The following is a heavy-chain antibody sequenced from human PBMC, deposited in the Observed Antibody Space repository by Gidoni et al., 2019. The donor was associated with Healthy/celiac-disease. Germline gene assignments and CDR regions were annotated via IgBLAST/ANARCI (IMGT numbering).Heavy chain of an antibody. V-gene: IGHV1-69*01. CDR1: GGTFSSYA. CDR3: AREDAYSSGWSERGIFDY. D-gene: IGHD6-19*01. CDR2: IIPIFGTA. J-gene: IGHJ4*02. Sequence: QVQLVQSGAEVKKPGSSVKVSCKASGGTFSSYAISWVRQAPGQGLEWMGGIIPIFGTANYAQKFQGRVTITADESTSTAYMELSSLRSEDTAVYYCAREDAYSSGWSERGIFDYWGQGTLVTVSS.